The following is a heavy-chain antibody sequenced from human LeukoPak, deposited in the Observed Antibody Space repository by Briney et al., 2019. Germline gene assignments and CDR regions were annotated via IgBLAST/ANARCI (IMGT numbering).Heavy chain of an antibody. Sequence: SETLSLTCTVSGGSISSYYWSWIRQPPGKGLEWIGYIYYSGSTNYNPSLKSRVTISVDTSKNQFSLKLSSVTAADTAVYYCARDIIPEAAAGPLSGYYYYMDVWGKGTTVTVSS. CDR1: GGSISSYY. V-gene: IGHV4-59*01. J-gene: IGHJ6*03. CDR2: IYYSGST. CDR3: ARDIIPEAAAGPLSGYYYYMDV. D-gene: IGHD6-13*01.